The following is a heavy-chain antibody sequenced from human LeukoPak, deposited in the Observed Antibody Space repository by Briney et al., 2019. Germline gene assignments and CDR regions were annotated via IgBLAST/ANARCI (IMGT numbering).Heavy chain of an antibody. V-gene: IGHV3-23*01. CDR2: ISGSGART. J-gene: IGHJ4*02. CDR3: AKEDRYGAKNY. D-gene: IGHD4-17*01. CDR1: GFTVSSNY. Sequence: GGSLRLSCAASGFTVSSNYMSWVRQAPGKGLEWVSAISGSGARTYYADSVKGRFTISRDNSKNTLYLQMNSLRAEDTAVYYCAKEDRYGAKNYWGQGTLVTVSS.